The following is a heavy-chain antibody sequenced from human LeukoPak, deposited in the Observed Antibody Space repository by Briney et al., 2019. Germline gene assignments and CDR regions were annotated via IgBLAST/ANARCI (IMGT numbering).Heavy chain of an antibody. Sequence: PGRSLRLSCAASGFTFDDYAMHWVRQAPGKGLEWVSGISWNSGSLGYADSVKGRFTISRDNAKSSLYLQMNSLRAEDTALYYCAKALGGSHGPFDYWGQGTLVTVSS. CDR2: ISWNSGSL. CDR3: AKALGGSHGPFDY. D-gene: IGHD2-15*01. J-gene: IGHJ4*02. CDR1: GFTFDDYA. V-gene: IGHV3-9*01.